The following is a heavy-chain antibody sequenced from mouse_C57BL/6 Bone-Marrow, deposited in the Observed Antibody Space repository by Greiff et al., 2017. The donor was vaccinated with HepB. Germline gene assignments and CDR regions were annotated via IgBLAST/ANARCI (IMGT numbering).Heavy chain of an antibody. Sequence: VQLQQSGPELVKPGASVKISCKASGYSFTGYYMNWVKQSPEKSLEWIGEINPSTGGTTYNQKFKAKATLTVDKSSSTAYMQLKSLTSEDSAVYCCARTPYYGSSYYFDVWGTGTTVTVSS. CDR1: GYSFTGYY. CDR3: ARTPYYGSSYYFDV. V-gene: IGHV1-42*01. CDR2: INPSTGGT. D-gene: IGHD1-1*01. J-gene: IGHJ1*03.